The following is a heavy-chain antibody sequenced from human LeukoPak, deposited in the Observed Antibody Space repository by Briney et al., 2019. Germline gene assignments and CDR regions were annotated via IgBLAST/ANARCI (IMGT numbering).Heavy chain of an antibody. CDR3: ARDPYSYGYFDY. CDR1: GFTFSSYG. J-gene: IGHJ4*02. V-gene: IGHV3-33*01. Sequence: GGSLRLSCAASGFTFSSYGMHWVRQAPGKGLEWVAVIRYDGSNKYYADSVKGRFTISRDNSKNTLYLQMNSLRAEDTAVYYCARDPYSYGYFDYWGQGTLVTVSS. D-gene: IGHD5-18*01. CDR2: IRYDGSNK.